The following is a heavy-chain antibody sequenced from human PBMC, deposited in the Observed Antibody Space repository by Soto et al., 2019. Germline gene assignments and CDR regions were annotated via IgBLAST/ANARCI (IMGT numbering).Heavy chain of an antibody. D-gene: IGHD6-13*01. CDR3: ARGGLYSSLYYFDY. V-gene: IGHV3-48*02. J-gene: IGHJ4*02. CDR1: GFTFSSYS. CDR2: ISSSSSTI. Sequence: GGSLRLSCAASGFTFSSYSMNWVRQAPGKGLEWVSYISSSSSTIYYADSVKGRFTISRDNAKNTLYLQMNSLRDEDTAVYYCARGGLYSSLYYFDYWGQGTLVTVSS.